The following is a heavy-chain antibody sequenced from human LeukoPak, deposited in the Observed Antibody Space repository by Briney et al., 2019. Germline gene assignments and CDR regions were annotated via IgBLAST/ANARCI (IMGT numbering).Heavy chain of an antibody. CDR3: ASTKDWFDP. D-gene: IGHD3-3*01. Sequence: GGSLRLSCAASGFTFSDYYMSWIRQAPGKGLEWVSYISSSGSTIYYADSVKGRFTISRDNAKSSLYLRMNSLRAEDTAVYFCASTKDWFDPWGQGTLVTVSS. J-gene: IGHJ5*02. V-gene: IGHV3-11*01. CDR2: ISSSGSTI. CDR1: GFTFSDYY.